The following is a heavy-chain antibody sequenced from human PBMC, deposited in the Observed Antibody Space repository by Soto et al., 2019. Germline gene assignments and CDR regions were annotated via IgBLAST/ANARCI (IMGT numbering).Heavy chain of an antibody. Sequence: GASVKVSCKASGYTFTSYGISWVRQAPGQGLEWMGWISAYNGNTNYAQKLQGRVTMTTDTSKSTAYMELRSLRSDDTAVYYGARDPSSGSYYSDYYGMDVWGQGTKVTVSS. J-gene: IGHJ6*02. CDR1: GYTFTSYG. CDR3: ARDPSSGSYYSDYYGMDV. V-gene: IGHV1-18*04. D-gene: IGHD1-26*01. CDR2: ISAYNGNT.